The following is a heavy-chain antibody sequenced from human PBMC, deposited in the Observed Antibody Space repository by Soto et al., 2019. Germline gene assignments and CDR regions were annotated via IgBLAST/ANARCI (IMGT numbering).Heavy chain of an antibody. V-gene: IGHV3-33*01. CDR2: IWYDGSNK. CDR1: GFTFSSYG. CDR3: ARGVAVDRNYYYYMDV. Sequence: PGGSLRLSCAASGFTFSSYGMHWVRQAPGKGLEWVAVIWYDGSNKYYADSVKGRFTISRDNSKNTLYLQMNSLRAEDTAVYYCARGVAVDRNYYYYMDVWGKGTTVTVSS. J-gene: IGHJ6*03. D-gene: IGHD6-19*01.